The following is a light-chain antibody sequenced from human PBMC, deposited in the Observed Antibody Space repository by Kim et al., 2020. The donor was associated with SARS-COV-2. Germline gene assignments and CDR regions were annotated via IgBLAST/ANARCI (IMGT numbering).Light chain of an antibody. J-gene: IGLJ2*01. CDR1: SGNIGDNN. V-gene: IGLV6-57*01. CDR2: DDD. Sequence: GQTVTSSCTRRSGNIGDNNVESYHQHQSGIPPPVIYDDDPKRPWVSDRCSGAIDNASNSASPTISGLRNEDEAYYYCQSYDSVNVIFGGGTQLTVL. CDR3: QSYDSVNVI.